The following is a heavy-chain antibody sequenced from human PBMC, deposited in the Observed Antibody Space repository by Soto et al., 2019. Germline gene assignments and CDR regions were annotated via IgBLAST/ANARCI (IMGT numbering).Heavy chain of an antibody. V-gene: IGHV4-59*01. CDR2: IYYSGST. CDR1: GGSISSYY. J-gene: IGHJ4*02. D-gene: IGHD2-15*01. CDR3: ARVAYCTGGSCYAPYYFDY. Sequence: SETLSLTCTVSGGSISSYYWSWIGQPPGKGLEWIGYIYYSGSTNYNPSLKRRVTISVDTSKNQFSLKLSSVTAADTAVYYCARVAYCTGGSCYAPYYFDYWGQGTLVTVSS.